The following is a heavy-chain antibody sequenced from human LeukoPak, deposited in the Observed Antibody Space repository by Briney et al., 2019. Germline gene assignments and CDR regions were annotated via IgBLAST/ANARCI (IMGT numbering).Heavy chain of an antibody. V-gene: IGHV3-48*01. CDR1: GFTFSTYN. D-gene: IGHD3-22*01. Sequence: GGSLRLSCAASGFTFSTYNMNWVRQASGKGLEWISYINADSSTIQYADSVRGRFTTSRDNAKNSLYLQMNSLRAEDTAVYYCVRDNSRGQSLGVIYWGQGSLVTVSS. CDR2: INADSSTI. CDR3: VRDNSRGQSLGVIY. J-gene: IGHJ4*02.